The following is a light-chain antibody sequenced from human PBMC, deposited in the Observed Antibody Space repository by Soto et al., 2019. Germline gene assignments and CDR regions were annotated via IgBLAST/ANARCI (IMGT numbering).Light chain of an antibody. CDR2: EVS. J-gene: IGLJ1*01. Sequence: QSALTQPASVSGSPGQSITISCTGTSSDIGGYNFVSWYQQHPGKAPKLMIYEVSNRPSGASIRFSGSKSGNTASLTISGLQAEDEADYYCSSYTSSSPYVFGSGTQLTVL. V-gene: IGLV2-14*01. CDR1: SSDIGGYNF. CDR3: SSYTSSSPYV.